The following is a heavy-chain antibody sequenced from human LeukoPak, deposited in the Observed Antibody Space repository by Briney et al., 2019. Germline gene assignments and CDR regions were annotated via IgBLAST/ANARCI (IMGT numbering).Heavy chain of an antibody. CDR3: ARCALGVGADNHYMDV. V-gene: IGHV3-21*01. Sequence: GGSLRLSCSASESLNGYAMSWVRQAPGMGLEWVASISSSGSDMYYADSVKGRFVISRDNAKRWLSLEMNSRTSHDTAIYYCARCALGVGADNHYMDVWGTGTTVIVSS. D-gene: IGHD3-3*01. CDR2: ISSSGSDM. CDR1: ESLNGYA. J-gene: IGHJ6*03.